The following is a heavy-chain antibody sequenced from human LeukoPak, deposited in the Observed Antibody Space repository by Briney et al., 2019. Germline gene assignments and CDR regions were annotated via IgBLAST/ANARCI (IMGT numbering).Heavy chain of an antibody. Sequence: GGSLRLSCAASGFTFSNYGMHWVRQAPGKGLEWVAVISYDGSNKYYADSVKGRFTISRDNSKNTLYLQMNSLRAEDTAVYYCAKDRQFAAVAGTFDYWGQGTLVTVSS. CDR2: ISYDGSNK. CDR3: AKDRQFAAVAGTFDY. J-gene: IGHJ4*02. CDR1: GFTFSNYG. V-gene: IGHV3-30*18. D-gene: IGHD6-19*01.